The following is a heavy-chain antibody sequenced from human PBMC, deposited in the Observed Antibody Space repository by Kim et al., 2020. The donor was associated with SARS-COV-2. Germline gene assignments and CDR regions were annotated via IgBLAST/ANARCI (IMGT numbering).Heavy chain of an antibody. CDR2: INSDGSST. J-gene: IGHJ2*01. V-gene: IGHV3-74*01. Sequence: GGSLRLSCAASGFTFSSYWMHWVHQAPGKGLVWVSRINSDGSSTSYADSVKGRFTISRDNAKNTLYLQMNSLRAEDTAVYYCARESGLRFLEWSPPLYWYFDLWGRGTLVTVSS. CDR3: ARESGLRFLEWSPPLYWYFDL. CDR1: GFTFSSYW. D-gene: IGHD3-3*01.